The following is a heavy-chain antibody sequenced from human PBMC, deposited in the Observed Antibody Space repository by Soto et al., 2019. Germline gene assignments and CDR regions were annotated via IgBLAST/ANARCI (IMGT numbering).Heavy chain of an antibody. D-gene: IGHD1-1*01. Sequence: SETLSLTCTVTGGSMTSGEQYWTWIRHRPGEGLEWFGYINHRGSLYYNPSLKSRVSMSVDMSKNQFSLNLSSVTAADTAVYYCARELPQRQGRNMDVWGQGTTVTVSS. CDR3: ARELPQRQGRNMDV. J-gene: IGHJ6*02. CDR2: INHRGSL. CDR1: GGSMTSGEQY. V-gene: IGHV4-31*03.